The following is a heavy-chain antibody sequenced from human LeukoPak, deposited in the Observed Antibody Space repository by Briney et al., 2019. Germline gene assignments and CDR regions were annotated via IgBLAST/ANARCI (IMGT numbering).Heavy chain of an antibody. CDR2: ISAYNGDT. J-gene: IGHJ4*02. CDR1: GYTYTNYG. D-gene: IGHD5-24*01. V-gene: IGHV1-18*04. Sequence: ASVRVSCKASGYTYTNYGINWVRQAPGQGLDWMGWISAYNGDTNYAQKFQGRVTMTTDTSATTAYMELRGLRSDDTAVYFCARARDGYNYSPLGYWGQGTLVTVSS. CDR3: ARARDGYNYSPLGY.